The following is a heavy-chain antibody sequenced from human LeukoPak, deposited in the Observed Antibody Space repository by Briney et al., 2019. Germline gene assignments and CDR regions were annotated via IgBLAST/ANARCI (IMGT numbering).Heavy chain of an antibody. J-gene: IGHJ4*02. Sequence: SQTLSLTCAVSGGSISSGGYSWSWIRQPPGKGLEWIGYIYHSGSTYYNPSLKSRVTISVDRSKNQFSLKLSSVTAADTAVYYCARIMGDYNILTGLYLNYNFDYWGQGTLVTVSS. CDR3: ARIMGDYNILTGLYLNYNFDY. D-gene: IGHD3-9*01. CDR2: IYHSGST. V-gene: IGHV4-30-2*01. CDR1: GGSISSGGYS.